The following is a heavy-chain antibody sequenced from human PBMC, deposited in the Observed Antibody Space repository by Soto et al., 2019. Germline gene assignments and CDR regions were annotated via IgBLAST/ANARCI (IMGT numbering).Heavy chain of an antibody. CDR3: ARGRGTSCKRYFDY. CDR1: GGSMIAYD. Sequence: QVQLQESGPRLVKPSETLSLTCTVSGGSMIAYDCNWMRQPPGKGLQLIGYTYYSGSTTYNPYLQCRVTISVDSSKNQFSLKLDSVSPADTAVYFCARGRGTSCKRYFDYWGPGTLVTVSS. V-gene: IGHV4-59*01. J-gene: IGHJ4*02. CDR2: TYYSGST. D-gene: IGHD1-1*01.